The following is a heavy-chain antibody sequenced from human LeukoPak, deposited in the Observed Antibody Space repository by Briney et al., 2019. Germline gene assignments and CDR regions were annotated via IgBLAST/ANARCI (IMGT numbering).Heavy chain of an antibody. Sequence: ASVKVSCKASGYPFPSCGVIWVPQATGQGLEWLGWISAYNGITSHAQKLQGRVTMTTDTSTSTAYMELRSLRSDDTAVYYCARSPRGNWFDPWGQGTLVTVSS. CDR1: GYPFPSCG. V-gene: IGHV1-18*01. CDR3: ARSPRGNWFDP. J-gene: IGHJ5*02. CDR2: ISAYNGIT. D-gene: IGHD3-10*01.